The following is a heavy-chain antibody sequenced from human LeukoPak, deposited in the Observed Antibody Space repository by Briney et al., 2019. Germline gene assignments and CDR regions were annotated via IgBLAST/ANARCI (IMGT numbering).Heavy chain of an antibody. V-gene: IGHV3-64D*09. CDR1: GFTFSSYA. D-gene: IGHD1-20*01. J-gene: IGHJ3*02. Sequence: GGSLRLSCSASGFTFSSYAMRWVRQAPGKGLEYVSAISSNGGTTYYVDAVKGRFTISRDNTKNTLYLQMSSLRAEDTAVYYCVKGRGISGTSAFDIWGQGTRVTASS. CDR3: VKGRGISGTSAFDI. CDR2: ISSNGGTT.